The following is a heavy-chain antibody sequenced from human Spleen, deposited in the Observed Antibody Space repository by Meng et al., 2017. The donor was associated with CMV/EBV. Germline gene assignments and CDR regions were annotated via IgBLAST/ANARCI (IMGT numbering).Heavy chain of an antibody. J-gene: IGHJ3*02. D-gene: IGHD3-9*01. V-gene: IGHV3-21*01. CDR1: GFTSSSYS. CDR3: ARDILTGYRAFDI. CDR2: ISSSSSYI. Sequence: GGSLRLSCAASGFTSSSYSMNWVRQAPGKGLEWVASISSSSSYIYYADSVKGRFTISRDNAKNSLYLQMNSLRAEDTAVYYCARDILTGYRAFDIWGQGTMVTVSS.